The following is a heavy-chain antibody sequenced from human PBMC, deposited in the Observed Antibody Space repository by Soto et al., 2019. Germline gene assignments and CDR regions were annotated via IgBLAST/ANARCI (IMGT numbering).Heavy chain of an antibody. CDR2: INSDGSST. D-gene: IGHD6-19*01. Sequence: EVQLVESGGGLVQPGGSLRLSCAASGFTFSSYWMHWVRQAPGKGLVWVSRINSDGSSTSYADSVKGRFTISRDNAKNTLYLQMNSLRDEDTAVYYCARDGQWLVRGGVDYWGQGTLVTVSS. J-gene: IGHJ4*02. CDR1: GFTFSSYW. V-gene: IGHV3-74*01. CDR3: ARDGQWLVRGGVDY.